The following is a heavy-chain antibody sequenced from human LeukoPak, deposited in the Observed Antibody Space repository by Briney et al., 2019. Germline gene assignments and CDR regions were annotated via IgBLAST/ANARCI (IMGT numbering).Heavy chain of an antibody. V-gene: IGHV1-8*01. Sequence: ASVKVSCKASGYTFTSYDINWVRQATGQGLEWMGWMNPNSGNTGYAQKFQGRVTMTRNTSISTAYMELSSLRSEDTAVYYCARSPDFCSGSSSCRWFDPWGQGTLVTVSS. J-gene: IGHJ5*02. CDR2: MNPNSGNT. CDR1: GYTFTSYD. D-gene: IGHD1-26*01. CDR3: ARSPDFCSGSSSCRWFDP.